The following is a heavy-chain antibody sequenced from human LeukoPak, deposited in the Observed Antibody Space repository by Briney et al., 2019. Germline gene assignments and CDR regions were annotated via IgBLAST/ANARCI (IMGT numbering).Heavy chain of an antibody. CDR3: ARDHLPAYYDILTGTSNWSDP. D-gene: IGHD3-9*01. J-gene: IGHJ5*02. Sequence: PGGSLRLSCAASGFTFSSYSMNWVRQAPGKGLEWVSSISSSSSYIYYADSVKGRFTISRDNAKNSLYLQMNSLRAEDTAVYYCARDHLPAYYDILTGTSNWSDPWGQGTLVTVSS. CDR2: ISSSSSYI. V-gene: IGHV3-21*01. CDR1: GFTFSSYS.